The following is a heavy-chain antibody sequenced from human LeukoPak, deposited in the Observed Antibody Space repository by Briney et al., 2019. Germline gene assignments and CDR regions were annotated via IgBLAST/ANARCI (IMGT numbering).Heavy chain of an antibody. CDR2: INPNSAGT. V-gene: IGHV1-2*02. D-gene: IGHD4-11*01. CDR3: ARRRAPASNYLVYYYYYYMDV. CDR1: GYTFTGYY. J-gene: IGHJ6*03. Sequence: GASVKVSCKASGYTFTGYYMHWVRQAPGQGLEWMGWINPNSAGTNYAQKFQGRVTMTRDTSISTAYMELSRLRSDDTAVYYCARRRAPASNYLVYYYYYYMDVWGKGTTVTVSS.